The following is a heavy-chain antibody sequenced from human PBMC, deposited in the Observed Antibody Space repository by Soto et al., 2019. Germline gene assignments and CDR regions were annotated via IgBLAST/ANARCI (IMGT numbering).Heavy chain of an antibody. CDR3: ARDTSPIWGSSGIDY. D-gene: IGHD6-19*01. V-gene: IGHV4-30-4*01. CDR1: GGSISSGDYY. CDR2: IYYSGST. J-gene: IGHJ4*02. Sequence: PSETLSLTCTVSGGSISSGDYYWSWIRQPPGKGLEWIGYIYYSGSTYYNPSLKSRVTISVDTSKNQFSLKLSSVTAADTAVYYCARDTSPIWGSSGIDYWGQGNLVTVSS.